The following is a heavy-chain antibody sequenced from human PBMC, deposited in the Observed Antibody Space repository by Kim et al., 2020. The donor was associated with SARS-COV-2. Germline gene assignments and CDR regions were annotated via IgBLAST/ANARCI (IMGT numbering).Heavy chain of an antibody. CDR2: INQNGNNI. CDR1: GFTFSASW. CDR3: AIDGAYARFDS. Sequence: GGSLRLSCAASGFTFSASWMNWVRQPPGKGLEWVANINQNGNNIHYADSVKGRFTISRDNARNSLFLQMNTLRGEDTAVYYCAIDGAYARFDSWGQGNLV. D-gene: IGHD3-10*01. V-gene: IGHV3-7*01. J-gene: IGHJ4*02.